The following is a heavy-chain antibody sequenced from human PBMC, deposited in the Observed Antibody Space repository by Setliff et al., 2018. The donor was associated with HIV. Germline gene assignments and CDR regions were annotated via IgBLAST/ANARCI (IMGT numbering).Heavy chain of an antibody. CDR1: GDSINSRPYY. CDR2: VFYSGST. V-gene: IGHV4-39*01. Sequence: SETLSLTCSVSGDSINSRPYYYGWLRQPPGKGLEWIGNVFYSGSTYYNPSLKSRVSMSIDTSRNQFSLKLTSVTAADTAVYFCAQFPTVVTAPGFWGRGTLVTVSS. J-gene: IGHJ4*02. CDR3: AQFPTVVTAPGF. D-gene: IGHD2-21*02.